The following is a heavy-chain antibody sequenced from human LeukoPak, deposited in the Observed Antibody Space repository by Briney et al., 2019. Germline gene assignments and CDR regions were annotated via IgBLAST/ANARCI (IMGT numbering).Heavy chain of an antibody. CDR1: GFTFDDYA. J-gene: IGHJ4*02. CDR3: AKDKYYGTGTYRELDY. V-gene: IGHV3-43*02. CDR2: ITGDGGGT. D-gene: IGHD3-10*01. Sequence: PGGSLRLSCAASGFTFDDYAMHWVRQAPGEGLQWVSLITGDGGGTFYAGSVKGRFTISRDNSKNSLYLQMNSLKTEDTALYYCAKDKYYGTGTYRELDYWGQGTLVTVSS.